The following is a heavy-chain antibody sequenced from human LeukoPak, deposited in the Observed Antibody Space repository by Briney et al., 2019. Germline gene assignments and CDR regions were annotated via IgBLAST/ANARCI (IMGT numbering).Heavy chain of an antibody. CDR1: GGSFSGYY. CDR3: ARVRDGDYFYYYYYMDV. J-gene: IGHJ6*03. D-gene: IGHD4-17*01. Sequence: SETLSLTCAVYGGSFSGYYWSWIRQPPGKGLEWIGEINHSGSTNYNPSLKSRVTISVDTSKNQFSLKLSSVTAADTAVYYCARVRDGDYFYYYYYMDVWGKGTTVTVSS. V-gene: IGHV4-34*01. CDR2: INHSGST.